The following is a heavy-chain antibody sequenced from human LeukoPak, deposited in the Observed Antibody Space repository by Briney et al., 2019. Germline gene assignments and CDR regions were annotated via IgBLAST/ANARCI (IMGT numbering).Heavy chain of an antibody. CDR1: GFTFSSYE. J-gene: IGHJ4*02. CDR3: ARGTEQWLVLFDF. Sequence: GGSLRLSCAAPGFTFSSYEMNWVRQAPGKGLEWVSYISSSGGTIYYADSVKGRFTISRDNAKNSLYLQMNSLRAEDTAVYYCARGTEQWLVLFDFWGQGALVTVSS. D-gene: IGHD6-19*01. CDR2: ISSSGGTI. V-gene: IGHV3-48*03.